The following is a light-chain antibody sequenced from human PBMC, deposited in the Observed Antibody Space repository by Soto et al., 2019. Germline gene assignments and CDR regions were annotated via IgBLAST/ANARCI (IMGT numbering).Light chain of an antibody. J-gene: IGLJ1*01. V-gene: IGLV1-44*01. CDR2: SNH. CDR3: ATWDDSLNALYV. Sequence: QSALTQPPSASGTPGQRVTISCSGSSPNIGSNTVNWYQQPPGTAPNLLMYSNHQRPSGVPDRFSGPRSGTSASLAIKGLQSEDEADYYCATWDDSLNALYVXGTGPKVT. CDR1: SPNIGSNT.